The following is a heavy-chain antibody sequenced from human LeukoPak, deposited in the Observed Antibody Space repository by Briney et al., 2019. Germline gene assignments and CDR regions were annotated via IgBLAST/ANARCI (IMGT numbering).Heavy chain of an antibody. V-gene: IGHV4-31*03. J-gene: IGHJ5*02. CDR3: ARGRVGYFDWLLSVWFDP. Sequence: PSQTLSLTCTVSGGSISSGGYYWSWIRQHPGKGLEWIGYIYYSGSTYYNPSLKSRVTISVDTSKNQFSLKLSSVTAADTAVYYCARGRVGYFDWLLSVWFDPWGQGTLVTVSS. D-gene: IGHD3-9*01. CDR2: IYYSGST. CDR1: GGSISSGGYY.